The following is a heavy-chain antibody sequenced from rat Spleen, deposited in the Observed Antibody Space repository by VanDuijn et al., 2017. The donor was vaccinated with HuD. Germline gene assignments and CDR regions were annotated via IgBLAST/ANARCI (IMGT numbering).Heavy chain of an antibody. CDR3: ARVGTRVSRFAY. CDR1: GFTFSDYY. CDR2: ISYDGSST. V-gene: IGHV5-7*01. D-gene: IGHD1-4*01. J-gene: IGHJ3*01. Sequence: EVQLVESDGGLVQPGRSLKLSCAASGFTFSDYYMAWVHQAPKKGLEWVATISYDGSSTNYRVSVKGRFTISRDNAKSTLYLQMDSLRSEDTATYYCARVGTRVSRFAYWGQGTLVTVSS.